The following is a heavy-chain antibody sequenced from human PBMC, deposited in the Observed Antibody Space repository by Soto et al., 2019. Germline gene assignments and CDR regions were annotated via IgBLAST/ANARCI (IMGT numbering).Heavy chain of an antibody. CDR2: IYYSGST. J-gene: IGHJ5*02. V-gene: IGHV4-59*11. D-gene: IGHD6-19*01. CDR1: GGSISSHY. CDR3: ARGTAYSSGWYQKGNWFDP. Sequence: SETLSLTCTVSGGSISSHYWSWIRQPPGKGLEWIGYIYYSGSTNYNPSLKSRVTISVDTSKNQFSLKLSSVTAADTAVYYCARGTAYSSGWYQKGNWFDPWGQGTLVTVSS.